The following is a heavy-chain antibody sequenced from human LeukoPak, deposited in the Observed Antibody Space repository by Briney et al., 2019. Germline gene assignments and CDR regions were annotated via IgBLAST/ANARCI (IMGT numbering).Heavy chain of an antibody. CDR1: VFTVSSNY. Sequence: RGGSLTLSCAPSVFTVSSNYMSWVRQAPGKGLEWVSVIYRGGSTHYAGSVEGRFTISRDKSKNTVYLQLNSLRAEDTAVYYCARSPDYGDPYWYFDLWGRGTLVTVSS. J-gene: IGHJ2*01. CDR2: IYRGGST. V-gene: IGHV3-53*01. CDR3: ARSPDYGDPYWYFDL. D-gene: IGHD4-17*01.